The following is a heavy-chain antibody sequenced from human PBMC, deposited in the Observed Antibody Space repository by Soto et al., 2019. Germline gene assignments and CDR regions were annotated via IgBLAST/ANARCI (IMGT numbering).Heavy chain of an antibody. D-gene: IGHD5-12*01. Sequence: QVQLQESGPGLVKPSQTLSLTCTVSGGSISSGGYYWSWIRQHPGKGLEWIGYIYYSGSTYYNPSLKSRVTISVDTSKNQFSLKLSSVTAADTAVYYCARGARKSSPPIVATINRGYYYYYYMDVWGKGTTVTVSS. CDR3: ARGARKSSPPIVATINRGYYYYYYMDV. J-gene: IGHJ6*03. CDR1: GGSISSGGYY. CDR2: IYYSGST. V-gene: IGHV4-31*03.